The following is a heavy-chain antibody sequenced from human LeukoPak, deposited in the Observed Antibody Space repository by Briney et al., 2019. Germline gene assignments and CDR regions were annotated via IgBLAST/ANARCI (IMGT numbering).Heavy chain of an antibody. CDR1: GGTFIIYA. V-gene: IGHV1-69*01. CDR3: ARGQDIVVVPAALDY. D-gene: IGHD2-2*01. CDR2: IIPIFGTA. J-gene: IGHJ4*02. Sequence: SVKVSFKASGGTFIIYAISWVRQAPGQGLEWMGGIIPIFGTANYAQKFQGRVTITADESTSTAYMELSSLRSEDTAVYYCARGQDIVVVPAALDYWGQGTLVTVSS.